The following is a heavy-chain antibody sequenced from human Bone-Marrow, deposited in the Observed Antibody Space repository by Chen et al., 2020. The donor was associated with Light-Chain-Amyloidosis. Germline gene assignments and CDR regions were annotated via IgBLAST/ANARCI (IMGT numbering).Heavy chain of an antibody. CDR3: AKEPRTKVGIDY. CDR1: GFTFDDYT. J-gene: IGHJ4*02. CDR2: ISWDGGST. V-gene: IGHV3-43*01. Sequence: EVQLVESGGVVVQPGWSLRLSCAASGFTFDDYTMHWVRQAPGKGPEWVSLISWDGGSTYYADSVKGRFTISRDNSKNSLYLQMNSLRTEDTALYYCAKEPRTKVGIDYWGQGTLVTVSS.